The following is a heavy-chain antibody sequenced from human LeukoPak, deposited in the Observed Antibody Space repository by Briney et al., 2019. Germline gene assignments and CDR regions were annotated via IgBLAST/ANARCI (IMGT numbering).Heavy chain of an antibody. V-gene: IGHV3-23*01. J-gene: IGHJ4*02. CDR3: AKLSWREVLSDDFDY. Sequence: GGSLRLSCPASGCTFSNYAIRWVRQAPGKGLEWVSSINGSGGNTHYADSVKGRFTIPRDNPKKTLYLQVNSLRVEGTAVYYCAKLSWREVLSDDFDYWGQGTLGTVSS. D-gene: IGHD3-10*01. CDR2: INGSGGNT. CDR1: GCTFSNYA.